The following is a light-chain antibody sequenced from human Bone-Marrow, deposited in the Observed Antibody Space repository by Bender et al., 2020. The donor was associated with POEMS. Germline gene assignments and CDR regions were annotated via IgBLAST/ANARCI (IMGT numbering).Light chain of an antibody. CDR1: SSDVGSYNL. CDR2: EVS. CDR3: ATWDDGLDGPV. J-gene: IGLJ2*01. Sequence: QSALTQPASVSGSPGQSITISCSGTSSDVGSYNLVSWYQQHPGKAPKLMIYEVSKRPSGVSNRFSGSKSGNAASLTIPGLRAEEEANCYCATWDDGLDGPVFGGGTKLAVL. V-gene: IGLV2-23*02.